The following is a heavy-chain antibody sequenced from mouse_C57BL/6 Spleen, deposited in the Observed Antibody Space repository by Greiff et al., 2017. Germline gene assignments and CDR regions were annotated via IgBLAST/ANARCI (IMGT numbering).Heavy chain of an antibody. CDR2: IYPSDSET. CDR3: ARSTGTGAMDY. V-gene: IGHV1-61*01. J-gene: IGHJ4*01. CDR1: GYTFTSYW. D-gene: IGHD4-1*01. Sequence: VQLQQSGAELVRPGSSVKLSCKASGYTFTSYWMDWVKQRPGQGLEWIGNIYPSDSETHYNQKFKDKATLTVDKSSSTAYMQLSSLTSEDSAVYDCARSTGTGAMDYWGQGTSVTVSS.